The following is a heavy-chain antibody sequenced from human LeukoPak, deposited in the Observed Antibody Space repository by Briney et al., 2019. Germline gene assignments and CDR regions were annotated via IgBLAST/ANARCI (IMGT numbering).Heavy chain of an antibody. CDR1: GGSISSDY. J-gene: IGHJ5*02. V-gene: IGHV4-4*07. CDR2: IYTSGST. Sequence: PSETLSLTCTVSGGSISSDYFSWILQPAGPGLEWIGRIYTSGSTNYNPSLKSRVTMSVDTSKNQFSLKLSSVTAADTAVYYCARGLLRSNWLDPWGQGTLVTVSS. CDR3: ARGLLRSNWLDP. D-gene: IGHD4-17*01.